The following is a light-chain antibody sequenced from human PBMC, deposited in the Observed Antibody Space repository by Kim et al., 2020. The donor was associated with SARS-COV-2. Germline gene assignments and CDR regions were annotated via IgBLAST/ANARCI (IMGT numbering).Light chain of an antibody. V-gene: IGLV3-1*01. Sequence: SVSPGRTASITCSGDKVGDKYACWYQQKPGQSPVLVIYQDSKRPSGSPERFSGSNSGNTATLTISGTQAMDEADYYCQAWDSSTWVFGGGTQLTVL. CDR3: QAWDSSTWV. J-gene: IGLJ3*02. CDR1: KVGDKY. CDR2: QDS.